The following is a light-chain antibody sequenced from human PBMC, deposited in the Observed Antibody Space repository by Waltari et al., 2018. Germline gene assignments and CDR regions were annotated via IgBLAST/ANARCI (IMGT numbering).Light chain of an antibody. Sequence: SSDLTQDPVVSVALGQTVTITCQGDSLGTNYASWYQLKPGQAPVLVIYDKNNRPSGIPDRFSAPYSQNTASLTITGAQAQDEADYYCNSRDISGAHWVFGGGTKLTVL. J-gene: IGLJ3*02. CDR1: SLGTNY. CDR2: DKN. CDR3: NSRDISGAHWV. V-gene: IGLV3-19*01.